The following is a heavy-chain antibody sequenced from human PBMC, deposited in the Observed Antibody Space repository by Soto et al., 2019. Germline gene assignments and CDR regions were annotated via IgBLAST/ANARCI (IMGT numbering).Heavy chain of an antibody. Sequence: PGGSLRLSCSASGFTFSSYAMHWVRQAPGKGLEYVSAISSNGGSTYYADSVKGRFTISRDNSKNTLYLQMSSLRAEDTAVYYCVKDDSYCSSTSCYPEIFDYWGQGTLVTVSS. D-gene: IGHD2-2*01. CDR2: ISSNGGST. J-gene: IGHJ4*02. CDR1: GFTFSSYA. V-gene: IGHV3-64D*08. CDR3: VKDDSYCSSTSCYPEIFDY.